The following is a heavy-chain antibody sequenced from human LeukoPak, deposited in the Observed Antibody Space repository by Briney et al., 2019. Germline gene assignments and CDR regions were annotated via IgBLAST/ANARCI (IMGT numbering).Heavy chain of an antibody. CDR2: IYHSGST. Sequence: SETLSLTCALSGGSISSGGYSWSWIRQPPGKGLEWIGYIYHSGSTYYNPSLKSRVTISVDRSKNQFSLKLSSVTAADTAVYYCASAREGFGELFPFDYWGQGTLVTVSS. CDR3: ASAREGFGELFPFDY. V-gene: IGHV4-30-2*01. D-gene: IGHD3-10*01. CDR1: GGSISSGGYS. J-gene: IGHJ4*02.